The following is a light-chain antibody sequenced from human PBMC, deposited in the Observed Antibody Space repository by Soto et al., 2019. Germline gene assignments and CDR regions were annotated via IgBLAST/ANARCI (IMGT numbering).Light chain of an antibody. J-gene: IGLJ1*01. CDR3: TSYSSSDIFYV. Sequence: QSVLTQPASVSGCPGQSITMSCTGTSSDVGGYYSVSWYRQHPGKAPKLIIYGVTNRPSGVSDRFSASKSGNTASLTISGLQAEDEADYFCTSYSSSDIFYVFGSGTKVTVL. CDR1: SSDVGGYYS. CDR2: GVT. V-gene: IGLV2-14*01.